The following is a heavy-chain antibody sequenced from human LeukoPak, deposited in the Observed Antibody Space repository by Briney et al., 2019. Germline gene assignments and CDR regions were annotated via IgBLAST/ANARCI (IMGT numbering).Heavy chain of an antibody. CDR2: IYYSGST. Sequence: SETLSLTCTVSGGSISSYYWSWIRQPPRKGLEWIGYIYYSGSTNYNPSLKSRVTISVDTSKNQFSLKLSSVTAADTAVYYCARRAGSYYDSSGYYYVTGDWFDPWGQGTLVTVSS. V-gene: IGHV4-59*08. J-gene: IGHJ5*02. CDR1: GGSISSYY. D-gene: IGHD3-22*01. CDR3: ARRAGSYYDSSGYYYVTGDWFDP.